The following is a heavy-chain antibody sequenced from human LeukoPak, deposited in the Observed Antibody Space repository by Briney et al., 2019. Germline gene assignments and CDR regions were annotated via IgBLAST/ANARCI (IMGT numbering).Heavy chain of an antibody. J-gene: IGHJ4*02. V-gene: IGHV1-18*01. D-gene: IGHD6-19*01. Sequence: ASVKVSCKASGYTFTSYGISWVRQAPGQGLEGMGCISAYNGNTNYAQKLQGRVTMTTDTSTSTAYMELRSLRSDDTAVYYCARDLKRLTSGWITAAAGDYWGQGTLVTVSS. CDR2: ISAYNGNT. CDR3: ARDLKRLTSGWITAAAGDY. CDR1: GYTFTSYG.